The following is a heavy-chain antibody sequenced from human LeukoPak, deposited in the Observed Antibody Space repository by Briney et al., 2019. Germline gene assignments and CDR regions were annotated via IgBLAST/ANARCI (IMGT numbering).Heavy chain of an antibody. J-gene: IGHJ5*02. CDR2: IYHSGST. D-gene: IGHD3-3*01. Sequence: PSETLSLTCAVSGYSIGSGYYWGWIRPPPGKGLEWIGIIYHSGSTYYNPSLKSRVTISVDTSKNQFSLKLSSVTAADTAVYYCARLKTIFGVVYPWGQGTLVTVSS. CDR1: GYSIGSGYY. CDR3: ARLKTIFGVVYP. V-gene: IGHV4-38-2*01.